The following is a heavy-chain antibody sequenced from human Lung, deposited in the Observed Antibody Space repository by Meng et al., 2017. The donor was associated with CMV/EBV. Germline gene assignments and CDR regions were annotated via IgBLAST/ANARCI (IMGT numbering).Heavy chain of an antibody. J-gene: IGHJ4*02. V-gene: IGHV3-23*01. Sequence: GESLKISCAASGFTFSSYAMSWVRQAPGKGLEWVSAISGSGGSTYYADSVKGRFTISRDNSKNTLYLQMNSLRAEDTAVYYCAKDKIFGVTLDYWGQGTXVTVSS. CDR2: ISGSGGST. CDR3: AKDKIFGVTLDY. CDR1: GFTFSSYA. D-gene: IGHD3-3*01.